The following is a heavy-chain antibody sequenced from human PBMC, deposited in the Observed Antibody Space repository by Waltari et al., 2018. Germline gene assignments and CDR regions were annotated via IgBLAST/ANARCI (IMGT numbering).Heavy chain of an antibody. Sequence: QVQLVESGGGVVQPGRSLRLSCAASGFTFSSYAMHWVRQAPGKGLEWVAVISYDGSNKYYADSVKGRFTISRENSKNTLYLQMNSLRAEDTAVYYCARDLWDGYSYGYGCRYWGQGTLVTVSS. D-gene: IGHD5-18*01. CDR3: ARDLWDGYSYGYGCRY. CDR2: ISYDGSNK. V-gene: IGHV3-30*01. J-gene: IGHJ4*02. CDR1: GFTFSSYA.